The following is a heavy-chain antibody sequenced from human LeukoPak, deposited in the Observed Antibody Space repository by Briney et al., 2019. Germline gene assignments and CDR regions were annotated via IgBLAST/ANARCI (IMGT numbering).Heavy chain of an antibody. V-gene: IGHV3-30*02. CDR1: GFTFSSYG. Sequence: GGSLRLSCAASGFTFSSYGMPWVRQAPGKGLEWVAFIRYDGSNKYYADSVKGRFTISRDNSKNTLYLQMNSLRAEDTAVYYCAKKRQHHFWSGYYSVWFDPWGQGTLVTVSS. CDR2: IRYDGSNK. CDR3: AKKRQHHFWSGYYSVWFDP. J-gene: IGHJ5*02. D-gene: IGHD3-3*02.